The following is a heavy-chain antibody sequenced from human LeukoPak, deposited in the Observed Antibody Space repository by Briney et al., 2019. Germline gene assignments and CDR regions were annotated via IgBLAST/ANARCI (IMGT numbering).Heavy chain of an antibody. J-gene: IGHJ4*02. CDR3: ARAPSEVTFDY. CDR1: GGSISSGGYS. CDR2: IYHSGST. Sequence: SETLSLTCAVSGGSISSGGYSWSWIRQPPGKGLEWIGYIYHSGSTYYNPSLKSRVTISVDRSKNPFSLKLSSVTAADTAVYYCARAPSEVTFDYWGQGTLVTVSS. D-gene: IGHD2-21*02. V-gene: IGHV4-30-2*01.